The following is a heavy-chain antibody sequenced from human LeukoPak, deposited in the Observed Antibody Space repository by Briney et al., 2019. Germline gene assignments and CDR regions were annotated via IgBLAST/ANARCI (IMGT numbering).Heavy chain of an antibody. CDR2: INHSGST. J-gene: IGHJ4*02. Sequence: SETLSLTCAVYDGSVSGYYWSWIRQPPGKGLEWIGEINHSGSTNYNPSLKSRVTISVDTSKNQFSLKLSSVTAADTAVYYCARYSVVVAASADYWGQGTLVTVSS. CDR3: ARYSVVVAASADY. D-gene: IGHD2-15*01. V-gene: IGHV4-34*01. CDR1: DGSVSGYY.